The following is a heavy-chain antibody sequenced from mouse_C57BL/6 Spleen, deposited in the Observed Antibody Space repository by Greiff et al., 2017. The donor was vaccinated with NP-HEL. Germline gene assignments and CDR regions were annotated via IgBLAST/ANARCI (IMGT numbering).Heavy chain of an antibody. D-gene: IGHD3-3*01. V-gene: IGHV1-15*01. CDR1: GYTFTDYE. CDR2: IVPETGGT. Sequence: QVQLKESGAELVRPGASVTLSCKASGYTFTDYEMHWVKQTPVHGLEWIGAIVPETGGTAYNQKFKGKAILTADKSSSTAYMELRSLTSEDSAVYYCTGIKGLFDYWGQGTTLTVSS. CDR3: TGIKGLFDY. J-gene: IGHJ2*01.